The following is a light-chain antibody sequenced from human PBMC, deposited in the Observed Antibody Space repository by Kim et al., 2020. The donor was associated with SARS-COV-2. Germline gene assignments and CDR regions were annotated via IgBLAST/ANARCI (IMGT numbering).Light chain of an antibody. CDR1: ESIGNC. CDR2: AAS. J-gene: IGKJ2*01. V-gene: IGKV1-39*01. CDR3: QHCCRTPYT. Sequence: DIQMTQSPSSLSASVGDRVTITCRASESIGNCLDWYQQKPGKAPSLLIYAASSLESGVPSRFSGTGSGTEFSLSISSLQPDDFAAYYCQHCCRTPYTFGQGTKLEI.